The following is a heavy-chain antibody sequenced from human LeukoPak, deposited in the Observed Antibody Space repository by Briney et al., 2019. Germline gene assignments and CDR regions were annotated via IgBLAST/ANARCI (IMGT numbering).Heavy chain of an antibody. J-gene: IGHJ5*02. Sequence: GGSLRLSCAASGFTFSSYAMSWVRQAPGKGLEWVSAISGSGGSTYYADSVEGRFTISRDNSKNTLYLQMNSLRAEDTAVYYCAKRGRGITIFGVVNRPNWFDPWGQGTLVTVSS. D-gene: IGHD3-3*01. CDR2: ISGSGGST. CDR3: AKRGRGITIFGVVNRPNWFDP. V-gene: IGHV3-23*01. CDR1: GFTFSSYA.